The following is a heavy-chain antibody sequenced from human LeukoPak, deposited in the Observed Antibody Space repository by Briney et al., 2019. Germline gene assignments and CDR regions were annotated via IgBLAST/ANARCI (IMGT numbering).Heavy chain of an antibody. CDR1: GFTFTSYS. Sequence: GGSLRLSCAASGFTFTSYSMNWVRQAPGKGLEWVSTISGGGGSTYYADSVKGRFTISRDISKNTLYLQVNSLRAEDTAVYYCAKGGKWDVTPFDYWGQGTLVTVSS. D-gene: IGHD1-26*01. V-gene: IGHV3-23*01. CDR2: ISGGGGST. CDR3: AKGGKWDVTPFDY. J-gene: IGHJ4*02.